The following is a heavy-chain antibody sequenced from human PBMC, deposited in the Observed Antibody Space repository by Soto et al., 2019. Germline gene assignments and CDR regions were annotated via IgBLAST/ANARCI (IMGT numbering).Heavy chain of an antibody. CDR1: SGSISSSSYY. Sequence: SDTLSITCXVSSGSISSSSYYWVLKSHPPGKWLEWIGSIYYSGSTYYNPSLKSRVTISVDTSKNQLSLKLSSVTAADTAVYYCARHFRSSSVYMEVWGKGTTVTVSS. CDR3: ARHFRSSSVYMEV. CDR2: IYYSGST. D-gene: IGHD6-6*01. J-gene: IGHJ6*03. V-gene: IGHV4-39*01.